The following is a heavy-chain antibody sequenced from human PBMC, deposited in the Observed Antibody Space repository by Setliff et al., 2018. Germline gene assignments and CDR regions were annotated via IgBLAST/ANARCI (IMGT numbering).Heavy chain of an antibody. V-gene: IGHV4-38-2*01. D-gene: IGHD3-10*01. CDR3: ATLLANYGSGMDV. Sequence: LSLTCAVSRYSISSDYYWGWIRQPPGKGLEWIGSMYHSGSTYYNPSLKSRVTISVDTSKNQFSLKVNSVTAADTAVYYCATLLANYGSGMDVWGQGTTVTVSS. J-gene: IGHJ6*02. CDR2: MYHSGST. CDR1: RYSISSDYY.